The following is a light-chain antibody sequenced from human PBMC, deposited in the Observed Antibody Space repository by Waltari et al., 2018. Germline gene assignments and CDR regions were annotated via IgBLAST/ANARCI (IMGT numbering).Light chain of an antibody. J-gene: IGLJ2*01. CDR3: SSYTSNTTPI. CDR2: EVN. V-gene: IGLV2-14*01. CDR1: SSDLRGVAF. Sequence: QSALTQPASVTGSPGQSITISCTETSSDLRGVAFVSWYQHHPGKAPKLLIYEVNKRPSGVSTRFSGSRSGNTASLTISGLQPEDEADYYCSSYTSNTTPIFGGGTKLTVL.